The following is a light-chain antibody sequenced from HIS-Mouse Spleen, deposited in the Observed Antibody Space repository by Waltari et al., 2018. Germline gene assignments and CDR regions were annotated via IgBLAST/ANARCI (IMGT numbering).Light chain of an antibody. J-gene: IGLJ3*02. CDR3: CSYAGSSTLV. CDR1: SSYVGSYNL. Sequence: QSALTQPASVSGSPGQSITIPCTGTSSYVGSYNLVSWYQQPPGKAPKLMIYEGSKRPSGVSNRFSGSKSGNTASLTISGLQAEDEADYYCCSYAGSSTLVFGGGTKLTVL. V-gene: IGLV2-23*01. CDR2: EGS.